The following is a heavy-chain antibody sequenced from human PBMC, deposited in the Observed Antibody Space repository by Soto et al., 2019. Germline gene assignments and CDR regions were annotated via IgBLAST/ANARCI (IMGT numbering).Heavy chain of an antibody. V-gene: IGHV1-69*01. D-gene: IGHD1-26*01. CDR2: IIPILGTA. Sequence: QVQLVQSGAEVKKPGSSVKVSCKASGGTFSSYAISWVRQAPGQGLEWMGGIIPILGTANYAQKFQGRVKINAEEYTSTAYMELRSLRSKDTAVYYCARGGIVGATPRWGQGTLVTVSS. J-gene: IGHJ4*02. CDR3: ARGGIVGATPR. CDR1: GGTFSSYA.